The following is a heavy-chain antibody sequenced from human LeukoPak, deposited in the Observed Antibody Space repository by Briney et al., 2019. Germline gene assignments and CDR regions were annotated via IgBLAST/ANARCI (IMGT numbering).Heavy chain of an antibody. D-gene: IGHD3-10*01. CDR1: GFTFSSYH. V-gene: IGHV3-21*01. CDR3: ARGYLSGSGSFFDP. CDR2: ISGSSTYI. J-gene: IGHJ5*02. Sequence: GGSLRLSCAASGFTFSSYHINWVRQAPGKGLEWVSSISGSSTYIYYADSVKGRFSISRDNAKNSLYPQMNSLRAEDTAVYYCARGYLSGSGSFFDPWGQGTLVTVSS.